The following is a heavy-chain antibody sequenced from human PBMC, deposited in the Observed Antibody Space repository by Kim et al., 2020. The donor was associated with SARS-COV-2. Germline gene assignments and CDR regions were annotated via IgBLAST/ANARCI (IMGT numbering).Heavy chain of an antibody. CDR3: ARDPDSSGNGA. Sequence: TTYNPSLKSRVTMSVDTSKNQFSLKLSSVTAADTAVYYCARDPDSSGNGAWGQGTLVTVSS. D-gene: IGHD3-22*01. V-gene: IGHV4-4*07. CDR2: T. J-gene: IGHJ5*02.